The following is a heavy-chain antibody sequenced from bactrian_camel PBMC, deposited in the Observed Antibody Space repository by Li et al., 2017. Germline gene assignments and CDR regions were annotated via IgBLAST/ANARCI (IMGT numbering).Heavy chain of an antibody. V-gene: IGHV3S59*01. Sequence: VQLVESGGGSVQSGESVSLSCVVSGYSGSLHRMAWFRQAPGKEREGVAAICIGTGDTNYADSVKGRFTISLDTAKKTLYLEMNDLKPEDTAMYYCAAGVVVNGNLISLRNKWGQGTQVTV. J-gene: IGHJ4*01. CDR1: GYSGSLHR. D-gene: IGHD2*01. CDR2: ICIGTGDT. CDR3: AAGVVVNGNLISLRNK.